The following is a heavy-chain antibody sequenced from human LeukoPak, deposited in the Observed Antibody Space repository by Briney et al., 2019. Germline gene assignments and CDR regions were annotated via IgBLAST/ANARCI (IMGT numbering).Heavy chain of an antibody. V-gene: IGHV3-48*01. CDR3: AELGITMIGGV. J-gene: IGHJ6*04. CDR2: ISSGSSTI. D-gene: IGHD3-10*02. Sequence: GGSLRLSCAASGFTFSTYNMNWVRQAPGKGLEWVSYISSGSSTIYYADSLKGRFTISRDNSENTLYLQMNSLRAEDTAVYYCAELGITMIGGVWGKGTTVTISS. CDR1: GFTFSTYN.